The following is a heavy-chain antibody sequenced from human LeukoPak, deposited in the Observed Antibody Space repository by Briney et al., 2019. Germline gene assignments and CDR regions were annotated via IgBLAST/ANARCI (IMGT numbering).Heavy chain of an antibody. D-gene: IGHD5-12*01. CDR1: GGSILSTNW. CDR3: ARGGNSGYVI. CDR2: VHLSGAS. J-gene: IGHJ4*02. V-gene: IGHV4-4*03. Sequence: PPETLSLTCAVSGGSILSTNWWSWVRQPPGRGLEWIGEVHLSGASNYNPSLRSRVNMSIDKSRNQLSLELTSVTAADTAMYYCARGGNSGYVIWGQGTLVTVSS.